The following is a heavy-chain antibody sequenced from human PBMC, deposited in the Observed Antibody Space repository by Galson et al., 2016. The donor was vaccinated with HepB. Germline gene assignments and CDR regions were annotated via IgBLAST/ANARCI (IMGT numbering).Heavy chain of an antibody. V-gene: IGHV3-23*01. CDR2: IRGSGTTT. CDR3: AKRGGDSLGGMDV. CDR1: GFTFSNFA. Sequence: SLRLSCAASGFTFSNFAMSWARQAPGKGLEWVSSIRGSGTTTYYTDSVKGRFTISRDNSNNTLYLQMNSLRAEDTAIYYCAKRGGDSLGGMDVWGQGTTVTVSS. D-gene: IGHD3-10*01. J-gene: IGHJ6*02.